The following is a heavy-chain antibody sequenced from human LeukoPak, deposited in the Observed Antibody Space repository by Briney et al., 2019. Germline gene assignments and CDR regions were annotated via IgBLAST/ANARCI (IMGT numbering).Heavy chain of an antibody. CDR2: ISAYNGNT. Sequence: GASVKVSCKASGYTFTSYGISWVRQAPGQGLEWMGWISAYNGNTNYAQKLQGRVTMTTDTSTSTAYMELRSLRSDDTAVYYCARVGQQLVTRKPQFDYWGQGTLVTVSS. D-gene: IGHD6-13*01. CDR1: GYTFTSYG. J-gene: IGHJ4*02. V-gene: IGHV1-18*01. CDR3: ARVGQQLVTRKPQFDY.